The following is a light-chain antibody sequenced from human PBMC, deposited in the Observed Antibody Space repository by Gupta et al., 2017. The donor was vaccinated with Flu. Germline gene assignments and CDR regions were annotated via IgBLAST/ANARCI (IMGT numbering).Light chain of an antibody. CDR1: QSINSY. Sequence: DIQMTPSPSSLSASVGDRVTITCPASQSINSYLYWYQQRPGKAPKLLIYAASSLQSGVPSRFSGSGSGTDFILTISRLKAEDFATYYCQKYELKPRTFGQGTKVEIK. V-gene: IGKV1-39*02. CDR2: AAS. CDR3: QKYELKPRT. J-gene: IGKJ1*01.